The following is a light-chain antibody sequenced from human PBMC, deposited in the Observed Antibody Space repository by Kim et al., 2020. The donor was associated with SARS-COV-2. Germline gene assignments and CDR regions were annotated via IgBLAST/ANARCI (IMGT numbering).Light chain of an antibody. Sequence: RVTSSCTGSTSNIGAGYGVHWYQQLPGTAPKLLIYGNSNRPSGVPDRFSGSKSDTSASLAITGLQAEDEADYYCQSYDSSLSGSVFGGGTQLTVL. V-gene: IGLV1-40*01. J-gene: IGLJ2*01. CDR2: GNS. CDR1: TSNIGAGYG. CDR3: QSYDSSLSGSV.